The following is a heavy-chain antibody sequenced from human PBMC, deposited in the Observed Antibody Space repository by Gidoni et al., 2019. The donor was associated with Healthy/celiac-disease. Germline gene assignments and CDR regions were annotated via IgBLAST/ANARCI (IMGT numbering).Heavy chain of an antibody. CDR2: INHSGST. V-gene: IGHV4-34*01. CDR1: CGSFSGYY. CDR3: ARGGIQLSSMRYYYYGMDV. Sequence: QVQLQQWGAGLLKPSETLSLTCAVYCGSFSGYYWSWIRQPPGKGLEWIGEINHSGSTNYNPSLKSRVTISVDTSKNKFSLKLSSVTAADTAVYYCARGGIQLSSMRYYYYGMDVWGQGTTVTVSS. J-gene: IGHJ6*02. D-gene: IGHD5-18*01.